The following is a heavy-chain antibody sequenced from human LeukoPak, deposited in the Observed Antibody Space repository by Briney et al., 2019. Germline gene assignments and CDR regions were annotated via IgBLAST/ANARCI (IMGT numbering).Heavy chain of an antibody. J-gene: IGHJ5*02. CDR2: IIPIFGTA. V-gene: IGHV1-69*05. Sequence: GSSVKVSFMASVGTFSSYAISWVRQAPGQGLEWMGGIIPIFGTANYAQKFQGRVTITTDESTSTAYMELSSLRSEDTAVYYCARDLGLVVAATANWLDPWGQGNLVTVSS. CDR3: ARDLGLVVAATANWLDP. CDR1: VGTFSSYA. D-gene: IGHD2-15*01.